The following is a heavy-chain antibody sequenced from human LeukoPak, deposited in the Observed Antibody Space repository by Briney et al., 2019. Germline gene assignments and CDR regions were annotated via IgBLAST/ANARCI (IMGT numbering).Heavy chain of an antibody. CDR2: INHSGST. D-gene: IGHD6-13*01. CDR3: ARRGSSWYLAIDY. Sequence: SETLSLTCAVYGGSFSGYYWSWIRQPPGKGLEWIGEINHSGSTNYNPSLKSRVTISVDTSKNQFSLKLSSVTAADTAVYYCARRGSSWYLAIDYWGQGTLVTVSS. CDR1: GGSFSGYY. J-gene: IGHJ4*02. V-gene: IGHV4-34*01.